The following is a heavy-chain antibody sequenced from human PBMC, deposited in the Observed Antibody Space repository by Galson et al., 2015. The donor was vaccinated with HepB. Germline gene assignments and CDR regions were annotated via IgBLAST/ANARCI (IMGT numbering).Heavy chain of an antibody. J-gene: IGHJ6*03. CDR2: INPNSGGT. D-gene: IGHD2-15*01. Sequence: SVKVSCKASGYTFTGYYMHWVRQAPGQGLEWMGRINPNSGGTNYAQKFQGRVTMTRDTSISTAYMELSRLRSDDTAVYYCARGGFPVGVVVVAARYYYMDVWGKGTTVTVSS. CDR3: ARGGFPVGVVVVAARYYYMDV. CDR1: GYTFTGYY. V-gene: IGHV1-2*06.